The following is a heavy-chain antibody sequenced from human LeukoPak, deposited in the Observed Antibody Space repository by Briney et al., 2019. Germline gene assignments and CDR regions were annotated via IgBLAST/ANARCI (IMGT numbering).Heavy chain of an antibody. Sequence: PGGSLRLSCAASGFTVSSNYMSWVRQAPGKGLEWVSVIYSGGSTYYADSVKGRFTISRDNSKNTLYLQMNSLRAEDTAVYYCARDEGGATAPAFDIWGQGTMVTVSS. D-gene: IGHD4-17*01. CDR2: IYSGGST. CDR3: ARDEGGATAPAFDI. V-gene: IGHV3-66*01. CDR1: GFTVSSNY. J-gene: IGHJ3*02.